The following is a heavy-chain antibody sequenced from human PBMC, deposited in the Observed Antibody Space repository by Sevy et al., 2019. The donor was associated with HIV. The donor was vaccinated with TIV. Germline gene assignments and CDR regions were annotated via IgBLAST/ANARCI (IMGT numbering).Heavy chain of an antibody. CDR1: GFTFSNAW. CDR3: TAGGVVTGFYYYYGMDV. J-gene: IGHJ6*02. V-gene: IGHV3-15*01. D-gene: IGHD3-3*01. Sequence: GESLKISCAASGFTFSNAWMSWVRQAPGKGLEWVGRIKSKTDGGTTDYAAPVKGRFTISRDDSKNTLHLQMNSLKTEDTAGYYCTAGGVVTGFYYYYGMDVWGQGTTVTVSS. CDR2: IKSKTDGGTT.